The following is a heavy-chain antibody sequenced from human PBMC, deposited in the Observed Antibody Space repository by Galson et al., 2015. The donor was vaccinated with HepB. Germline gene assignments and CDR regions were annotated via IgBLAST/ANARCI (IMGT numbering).Heavy chain of an antibody. D-gene: IGHD1-1*01. CDR3: ARGFDNDWPHYYVDN. CDR1: GFNFSTYV. J-gene: IGHJ4*02. Sequence: SLRLSCAASGFNFSTYVMHWVRQAPGKGLEWVALISYNGNTKYNADSVKGRFTIYRDNSKNTLYLQMDSLTAEDTALYFCARGFDNDWPHYYVDNCGQGTVVTVSS. V-gene: IGHV3-30-3*01. CDR2: ISYNGNTK.